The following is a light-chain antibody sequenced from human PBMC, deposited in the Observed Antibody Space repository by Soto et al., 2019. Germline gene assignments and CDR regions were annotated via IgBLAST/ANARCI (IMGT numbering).Light chain of an antibody. Sequence: EIVLTQSPVTLSLSPGERATLSCRASQSVRTYLAWYQVKPGQAPRLLIYDASRRASGVPARFSGSGSGTDFTLTISSLQSEDFAVYYCQQYINWPRTFGQGTKVEIK. CDR3: QQYINWPRT. CDR1: QSVRTY. J-gene: IGKJ1*01. V-gene: IGKV3D-15*01. CDR2: DAS.